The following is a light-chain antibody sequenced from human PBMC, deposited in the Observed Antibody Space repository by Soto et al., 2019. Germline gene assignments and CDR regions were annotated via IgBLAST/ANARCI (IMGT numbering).Light chain of an antibody. CDR2: DAS. V-gene: IGKV3-15*01. CDR1: QSVSSN. Sequence: EIVMTQSPATLSVSPGERATLSCRASQSVSSNLAWYQQKPGQAPRLLIYDASARATGIPARFSGSGSGTEFPLTLSSLQSEDFAVYYCQQYNNWPPTFGQGTKVEIK. J-gene: IGKJ1*01. CDR3: QQYNNWPPT.